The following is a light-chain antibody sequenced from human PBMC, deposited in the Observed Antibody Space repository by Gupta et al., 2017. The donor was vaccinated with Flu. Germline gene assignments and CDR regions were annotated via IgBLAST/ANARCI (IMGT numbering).Light chain of an antibody. Sequence: DIQVTQSPSFLSASVADRVTITCRASQGISSYLDWYQQKPGKAPKLLIYAASTLQSGVPSRFSGSGSGTEFTLPISSLQPEDFATYYCQQLNSYPSLTFGGGTKVEIK. CDR2: AAS. CDR3: QQLNSYPSLT. CDR1: QGISSY. V-gene: IGKV1-9*01. J-gene: IGKJ4*01.